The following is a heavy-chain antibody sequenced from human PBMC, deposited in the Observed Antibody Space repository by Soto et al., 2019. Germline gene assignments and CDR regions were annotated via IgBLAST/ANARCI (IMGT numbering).Heavy chain of an antibody. V-gene: IGHV3-7*01. D-gene: IGHD3-16*01. J-gene: IGHJ5*02. Sequence: EEQLVESGGGLVQRGGSLRLSCAASGFIFSNYWMNWLRQAPGKGLEWVANIKQDGSEKYYVESVKGRFTISRDNAKKSLYLQMNSLRVEDTAVYYCARDRGGWFDPWGQGTLVTVSS. CDR1: GFIFSNYW. CDR3: ARDRGGWFDP. CDR2: IKQDGSEK.